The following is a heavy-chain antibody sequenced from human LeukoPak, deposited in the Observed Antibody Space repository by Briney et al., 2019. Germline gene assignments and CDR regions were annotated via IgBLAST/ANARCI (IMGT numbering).Heavy chain of an antibody. CDR2: IYYSAHT. D-gene: IGHD3-16*01. J-gene: IGHJ3*01. Sequence: PSETLSLTPTVSRGSITSSRYYSGCIRQPPGKGLGWIGYIYYSAHTIYNPSLKSRVTISVETSKNQFSLKLSSVTAADTAVYYCARTYVANSFDVWGQGKMVTVSS. CDR1: RGSITSSRYY. CDR3: ARTYVANSFDV. V-gene: IGHV4-61*05.